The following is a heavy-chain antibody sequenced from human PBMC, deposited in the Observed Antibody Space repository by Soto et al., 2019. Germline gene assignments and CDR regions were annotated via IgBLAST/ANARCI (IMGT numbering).Heavy chain of an antibody. D-gene: IGHD5-12*01. J-gene: IGHJ5*02. V-gene: IGHV5-51*01. CDR1: GYSFTSYW. Sequence: GESLKISCKGSGYSFTSYWIGWVRQMPGKGLEWMGIIYPGDSDTRYSPSFQGQVTISADKSISTAYLQWSSLKASDTAMYYCARHSSRLEMATIIGSWFDPWGQGTLVTVSS. CDR2: IYPGDSDT. CDR3: ARHSSRLEMATIIGSWFDP.